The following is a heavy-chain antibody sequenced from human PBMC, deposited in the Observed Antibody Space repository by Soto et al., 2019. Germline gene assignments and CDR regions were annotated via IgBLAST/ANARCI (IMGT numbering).Heavy chain of an antibody. CDR3: ANGGAYCGGDRYLDY. CDR1: GFTFSSYG. J-gene: IGHJ4*02. Sequence: QVQLVESGGGVVQPGRSLRLSCAASGFTFSSYGMHWVRQAPGKGLEWVAVISYDGSNKYYADSVKGRFTISRDNSKNTLYLQMNSLRAEDTAVYYCANGGAYCGGDRYLDYWGQGTLVTVST. CDR2: ISYDGSNK. V-gene: IGHV3-30*18. D-gene: IGHD2-21*02.